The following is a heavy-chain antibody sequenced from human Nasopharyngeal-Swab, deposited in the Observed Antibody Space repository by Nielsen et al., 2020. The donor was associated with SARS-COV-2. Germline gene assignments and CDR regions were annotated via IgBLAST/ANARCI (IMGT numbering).Heavy chain of an antibody. CDR1: GFTFTTYT. V-gene: IGHV3-30*04. CDR3: ARIGYGFFDL. D-gene: IGHD5-18*01. J-gene: IGHJ2*01. Sequence: GESLKISCAASGFTFTTYTMHWVRQAPGKGLEWVALISYVRSNEYYADSVKGRFTISRDNSKNTVYLQVNSLRGEDTAVYYCARIGYGFFDLWGRGTLVTVSS. CDR2: ISYVRSNE.